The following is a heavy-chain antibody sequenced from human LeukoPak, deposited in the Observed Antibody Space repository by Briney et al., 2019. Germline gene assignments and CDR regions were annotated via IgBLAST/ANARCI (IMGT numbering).Heavy chain of an antibody. Sequence: ASVKVSCKASGYTFTGYYMHWVRQAPAQGLEWMGWINPNSGSTNYAQKFQGWATITRDTSISTAYMELSRLRSDDTAVYYCARALSIVVPAAMYFWGQGTLVTVSS. D-gene: IGHD2-2*01. CDR3: ARALSIVVPAAMYF. CDR1: GYTFTGYY. V-gene: IGHV1-2*04. J-gene: IGHJ4*02. CDR2: INPNSGST.